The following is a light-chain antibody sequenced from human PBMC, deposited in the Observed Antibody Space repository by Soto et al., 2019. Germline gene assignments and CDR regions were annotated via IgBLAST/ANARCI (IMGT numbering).Light chain of an antibody. J-gene: IGKJ2*01. CDR2: GTS. CDR1: QSVRDN. Sequence: IVMTQSPDTLSLSPGESATLSCRASQSVRDNVAWYQQKPGQAPRLLIHGTSKRATGIPARFRGSVSGTEFTLTISSLESEDFAIYFGRQYDNRPHTFGQGTKLEMK. V-gene: IGKV3-15*01. CDR3: RQYDNRPHT.